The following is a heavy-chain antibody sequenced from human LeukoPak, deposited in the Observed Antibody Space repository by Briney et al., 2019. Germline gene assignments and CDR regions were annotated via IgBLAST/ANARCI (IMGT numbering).Heavy chain of an antibody. CDR2: ISSSSSYI. V-gene: IGHV3-21*01. J-gene: IGHJ4*02. D-gene: IGHD1-26*01. Sequence: FSSXSMNWVRQAXGKGLEWASSISSSSSYIYYADSVKGRFTISRDNAKNSLYLQMNSLRAEDTAVYYCARVEEWELPYWGQGTLVTVSS. CDR1: FSSXS. CDR3: ARVEEWELPY.